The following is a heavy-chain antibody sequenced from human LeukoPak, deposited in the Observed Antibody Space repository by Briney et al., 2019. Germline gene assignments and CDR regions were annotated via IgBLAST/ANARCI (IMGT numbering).Heavy chain of an antibody. CDR3: ATRGLNGWYYFDY. V-gene: IGHV1-46*01. CDR2: INPSGGST. J-gene: IGHJ4*02. D-gene: IGHD6-19*01. Sequence: ASVKVSCKASGYTFTSYYMHWVRQAPGQGLEWMGIINPSGGSTSYAQKFQGRVTITTDESTSTAYMELSSLRSEDTAVYYCATRGLNGWYYFDYWGQGTLVTVSS. CDR1: GYTFTSYY.